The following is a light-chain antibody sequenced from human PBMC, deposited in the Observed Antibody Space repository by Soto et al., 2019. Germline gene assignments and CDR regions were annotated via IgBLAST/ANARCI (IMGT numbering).Light chain of an antibody. CDR1: QSVSSSC. CDR3: QQYGSPIT. Sequence: IVLTQSPGTLSLSPGERATLSCRASQSVSSSCLAWYQKKPGQAPSLLIYGASNRATGIPDRFSGSCSGTDFTVTIATMEPEYFAVYYCQQYGSPITFGQGTRPEIK. V-gene: IGKV3-20*01. CDR2: GAS. J-gene: IGKJ5*01.